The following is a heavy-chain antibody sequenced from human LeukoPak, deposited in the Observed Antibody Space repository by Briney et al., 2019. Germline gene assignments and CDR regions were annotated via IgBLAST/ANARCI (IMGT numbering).Heavy chain of an antibody. Sequence: PGGSLRLSCAASGFTFSSYSMNWVRQAPGKGLEWVSSISSSSSYIYYADSVEGRFTISRDNAKNSLYLQMNSLGAEDTAVYYCASRAYYYYYMDVWGKGTTVTVSS. V-gene: IGHV3-21*01. CDR3: ASRAYYYYYMDV. CDR1: GFTFSSYS. J-gene: IGHJ6*03. CDR2: ISSSSSYI.